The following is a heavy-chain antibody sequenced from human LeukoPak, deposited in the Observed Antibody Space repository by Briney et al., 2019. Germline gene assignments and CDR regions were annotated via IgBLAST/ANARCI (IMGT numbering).Heavy chain of an antibody. J-gene: IGHJ6*03. CDR1: GFTFSSYS. CDR3: ARVITMVRGLILYYYYYMDV. V-gene: IGHV3-7*04. D-gene: IGHD3-10*01. Sequence: GGSLRLSCAASGFTFSSYSMNWVRQAPGKGLEWVADINQDGSEKYYVDSVKGRFTISRDNAKNSLYLQMSSLRAEDTAVYYCARVITMVRGLILYYYYYMDVWGKGTTVTVSS. CDR2: INQDGSEK.